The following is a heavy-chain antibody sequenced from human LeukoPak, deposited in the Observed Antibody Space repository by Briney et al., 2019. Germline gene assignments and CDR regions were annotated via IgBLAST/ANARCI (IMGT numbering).Heavy chain of an antibody. CDR2: MNPDNHNT. CDR3: ARGGIGTYYNYFDP. D-gene: IGHD1-26*01. J-gene: IGHJ5*02. V-gene: IGHV1-8*01. CDR1: GYTFTSYD. Sequence: GASVKVSCMASGYTFTSYDINWVRQAPGQGLEWMGWMNPDNHNTGSAQKFQGRVTMTSDTSISTAYMGLSSLRSEDTAIYYCARGGIGTYYNYFDPWGQGTLVTASS.